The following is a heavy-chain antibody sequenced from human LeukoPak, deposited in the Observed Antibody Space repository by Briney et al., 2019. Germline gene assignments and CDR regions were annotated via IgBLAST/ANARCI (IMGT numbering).Heavy chain of an antibody. CDR2: IYYSGST. CDR3: AREGVTKYYFDY. CDR1: GDSINNYY. J-gene: IGHJ4*02. Sequence: SQTLSLTCTVSGDSINNYYWSWIRQPPGKGLEWIGYIYYSGSTNYNPSLKSRVTISVDTSKNQFSLNLSSVTAADTAVYYCAREGVTKYYFDYWGQGTLVTVSS. D-gene: IGHD4-11*01. V-gene: IGHV4-59*12.